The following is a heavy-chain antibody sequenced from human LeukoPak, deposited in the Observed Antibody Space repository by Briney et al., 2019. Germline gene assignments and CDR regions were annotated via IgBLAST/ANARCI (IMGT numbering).Heavy chain of an antibody. V-gene: IGHV4-34*01. Sequence: SETLSLTCTVSGGSISPYYWSWIRQPPGKGLEWIGEINHSGSTNYDPSLKSRVTISVDTSKNQFSLKLSSVTAADTAVYYCARGTYNIKRSAYYYGMDVWGQGTTVTVSS. CDR2: INHSGST. CDR1: GGSISPYY. J-gene: IGHJ6*02. D-gene: IGHD5-24*01. CDR3: ARGTYNIKRSAYYYGMDV.